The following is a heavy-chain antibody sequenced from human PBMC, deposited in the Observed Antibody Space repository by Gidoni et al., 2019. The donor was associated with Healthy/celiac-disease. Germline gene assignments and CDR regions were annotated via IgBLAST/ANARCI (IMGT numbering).Heavy chain of an antibody. D-gene: IGHD2-2*01. CDR3: ARTRLRIVVVPAAMGH. J-gene: IGHJ4*02. V-gene: IGHV3-30-3*01. Sequence: QVQLVESGGGVVQPGRSLRLSCAASGFTFSSYAMHWVRQAPGKGLEWVAVISYDGSKKYYADSVKGRFTISRDNSKNTRYLQMNSLRAEDTAVYYCARTRLRIVVVPAAMGHWGQGTLVTVSS. CDR2: ISYDGSKK. CDR1: GFTFSSYA.